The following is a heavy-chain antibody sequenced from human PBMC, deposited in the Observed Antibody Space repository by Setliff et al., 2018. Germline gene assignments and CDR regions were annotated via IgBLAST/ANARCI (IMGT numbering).Heavy chain of an antibody. D-gene: IGHD5-18*01. CDR2: MNPNSGNT. Sequence: ASVKVSCKASRYTFTSYDINWVRQATGQGLEWMGWMNPNSGNTGYAQKFQGRVTMTRNTSISTAYMELSSLRSEDTAVYYCARATRRGYSYGSEGKEFDYWGQGTLVTVSS. CDR1: RYTFTSYD. V-gene: IGHV1-8*02. J-gene: IGHJ4*02. CDR3: ARATRRGYSYGSEGKEFDY.